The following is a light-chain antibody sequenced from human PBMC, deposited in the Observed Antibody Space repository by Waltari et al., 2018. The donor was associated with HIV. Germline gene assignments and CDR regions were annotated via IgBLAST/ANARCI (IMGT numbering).Light chain of an antibody. CDR1: RPDVGTYDY. Sequence: QSALTQPASVSGSPGQAITISCTGSRPDVGTYDYISWYQQHPGTAPKLIISDVTERPSGISNRFSGSKSGTTASLTISGLQAEDEAEYFCCSFAGSNFVFGSGTKVTVL. V-gene: IGLV2-23*02. J-gene: IGLJ1*01. CDR2: DVT. CDR3: CSFAGSNFV.